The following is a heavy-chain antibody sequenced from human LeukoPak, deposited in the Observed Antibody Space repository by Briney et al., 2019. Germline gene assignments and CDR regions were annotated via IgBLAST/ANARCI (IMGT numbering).Heavy chain of an antibody. Sequence: GGTLRLSCAASGFTFSSYGMSWVRQAPGKGLEWVSAISGSGGSTYYADSVKGRFTISRDNSKNTLYLQMNSLRAEDTAVYYCARDHNYSTFDYWGQGTLVTVSS. CDR3: ARDHNYSTFDY. CDR1: GFTFSSYG. V-gene: IGHV3-23*01. D-gene: IGHD4-11*01. CDR2: ISGSGGST. J-gene: IGHJ4*02.